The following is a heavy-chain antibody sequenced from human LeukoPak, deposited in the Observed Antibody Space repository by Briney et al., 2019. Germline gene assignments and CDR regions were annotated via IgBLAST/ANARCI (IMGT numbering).Heavy chain of an antibody. J-gene: IGHJ6*02. V-gene: IGHV4-39*01. CDR3: ARRGYCSSTSCYYYYYYGMDV. CDR2: IYYSGST. D-gene: IGHD2-2*01. Sequence: PSETLSLTCTVSGGSISSSSYYWGWIRQPPGKGLEWIGSIYYSGSTYYNPSLKSRVTISVDTSKNQFSLKLSSVTAADTAVYYCARRGYCSSTSCYYYYYYGMDVWGQGTTVTVSS. CDR1: GGSISSSSYY.